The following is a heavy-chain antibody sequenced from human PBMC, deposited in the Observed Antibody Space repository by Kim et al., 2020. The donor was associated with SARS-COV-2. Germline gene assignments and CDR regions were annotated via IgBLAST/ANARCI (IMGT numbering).Heavy chain of an antibody. V-gene: IGHV1-18*01. CDR1: GYTFTSYG. J-gene: IGHJ6*02. D-gene: IGHD2-15*01. Sequence: ASVKVSCKASGYTFTSYGISWVRQAPGQGLEWMGWISAYNGNTNYAQKLQGRVTMTTDTSTSTAYMELRSLRSDDTAVYYCARDQSYCSGGSCCQGLYYYDGMDVWGRVTTVTVSS. CDR3: ARDQSYCSGGSCCQGLYYYDGMDV. CDR2: ISAYNGNT.